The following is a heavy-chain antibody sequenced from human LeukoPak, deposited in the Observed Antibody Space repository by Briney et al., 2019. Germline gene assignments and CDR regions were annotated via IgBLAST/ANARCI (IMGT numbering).Heavy chain of an antibody. CDR1: GFTFDDYA. CDR2: ISWNSGSI. CDR3: AKTRFTAAEIDY. Sequence: GRSLRLSSAASGFTFDDYAMHWVRQAPGKGLEWVSGISWNSGSIGYADSVKGRFTISRDNAKNSLYLQMNSLRAEDTALYYCAKTRFTAAEIDYWGQGTLVTVSS. V-gene: IGHV3-9*01. J-gene: IGHJ4*02. D-gene: IGHD5-18*01.